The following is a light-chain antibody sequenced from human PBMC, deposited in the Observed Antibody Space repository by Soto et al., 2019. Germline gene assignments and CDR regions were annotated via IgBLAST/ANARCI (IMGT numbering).Light chain of an antibody. V-gene: IGKV3-15*01. CDR3: QQYNDWPQT. Sequence: EIVMTQSPATLSVSPGERATLSCRASQSVDNNLAWYQQQPSQAPRLLVYAASTRATGLPAKYSGSGSGTEFTLTISSLQSEDFAVYYCQQYNDWPQTFGQGTKVEIK. CDR1: QSVDNN. J-gene: IGKJ1*01. CDR2: AAS.